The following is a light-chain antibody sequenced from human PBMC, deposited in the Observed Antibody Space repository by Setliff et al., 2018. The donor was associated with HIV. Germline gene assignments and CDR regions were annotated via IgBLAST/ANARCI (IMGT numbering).Light chain of an antibody. J-gene: IGLJ1*01. CDR2: EVS. CDR3: ISYTVNNSPLYV. CDR1: SSDIGGYNY. Sequence: QSALAQPASVSGSPGQSITISCTGTSSDIGGYNYVSWYQQHPGKAPKFIIYEVSIRPSGVSTRFSGSKSGNTASLTISGLQAEDEADYYCISYTVNNSPLYVLGSGTRSPS. V-gene: IGLV2-14*01.